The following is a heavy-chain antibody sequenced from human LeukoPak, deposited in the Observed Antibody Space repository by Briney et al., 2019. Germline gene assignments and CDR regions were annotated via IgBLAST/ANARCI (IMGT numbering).Heavy chain of an antibody. D-gene: IGHD3-10*01. V-gene: IGHV3-53*01. Sequence: PGGSLRLSCAASGFTVGGNYMSWVRQAPGKGLEWVSVLYSGGNTYYTDSVKGRFSISRDDSKNTLYLQMNSLRAEDTAVYYCARVSGGGYGSGSYFFDSWGQGTLVTVSS. CDR3: ARVSGGGYGSGSYFFDS. CDR1: GFTVGGNY. J-gene: IGHJ4*02. CDR2: LYSGGNT.